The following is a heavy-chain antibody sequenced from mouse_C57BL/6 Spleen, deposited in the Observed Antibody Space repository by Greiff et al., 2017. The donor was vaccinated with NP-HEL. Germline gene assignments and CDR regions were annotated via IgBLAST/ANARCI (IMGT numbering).Heavy chain of an antibody. CDR2: ISSGSSTI. J-gene: IGHJ4*01. CDR3: ARFRNYVWAMDY. CDR1: GFTFSDYG. Sequence: EVKLVESGGGLVKPGGSLKLSCAASGFTFSDYGMHWVRQAPEKGLEWVAYISSGSSTIYYADTVKGRFTISRDNAKNTLFLQMTSLRSEDTAMYYCARFRNYVWAMDYWGQGTSVTVSS. D-gene: IGHD2-1*01. V-gene: IGHV5-17*01.